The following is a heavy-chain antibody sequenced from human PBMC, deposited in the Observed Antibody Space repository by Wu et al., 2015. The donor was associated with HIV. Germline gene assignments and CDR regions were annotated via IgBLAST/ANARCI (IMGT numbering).Heavy chain of an antibody. V-gene: IGHV1-69*13. CDR3: ASLGTTNDLLSANDAFDI. Sequence: QVQLVQSGAEVKKPGSSVKVSCKASGGTFSSYAISWVRQAPGQGLEWMGRIIPIFGTANYAQKFQGRVTITADESTSTAYMELSSLRSEDTAVYYCASLGTTNDLLSANDAFDIWGQGTMVTVSS. CDR1: GGTFSSYA. CDR2: IIPIFGTA. J-gene: IGHJ3*02. D-gene: IGHD1-1*01.